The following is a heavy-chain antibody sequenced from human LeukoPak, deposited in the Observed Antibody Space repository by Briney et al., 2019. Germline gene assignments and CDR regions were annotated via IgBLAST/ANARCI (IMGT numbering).Heavy chain of an antibody. V-gene: IGHV3-48*01. J-gene: IGHJ4*02. CDR1: GFTFSTYS. D-gene: IGHD6-13*01. CDR2: IRRISSII. Sequence: GGSLRLSSAPSGFTFSTYSMSCVREAPGKGLEWGSYIRRISSIIYYADSVKGRFTISRDNARNSLYLQMNSLRAEDTAVYYCTRSRPGTEAGRPNFDYWGQGTLVTVSS. CDR3: TRSRPGTEAGRPNFDY.